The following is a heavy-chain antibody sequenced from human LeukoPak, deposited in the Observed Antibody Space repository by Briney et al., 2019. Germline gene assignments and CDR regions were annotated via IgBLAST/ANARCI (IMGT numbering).Heavy chain of an antibody. Sequence: SETLSLTCTVSGGSISGYYWSWIRQPPGKGPEWIGYIYYSGSTNYNPPLKSRVAISVDTSKNQFSLKMNSVTAADTAVYYCARLASSGWSHCDYWGQGTLVTVSS. CDR3: ARLASSGWSHCDY. CDR1: GGSISGYY. J-gene: IGHJ4*02. D-gene: IGHD6-19*01. CDR2: IYYSGST. V-gene: IGHV4-59*08.